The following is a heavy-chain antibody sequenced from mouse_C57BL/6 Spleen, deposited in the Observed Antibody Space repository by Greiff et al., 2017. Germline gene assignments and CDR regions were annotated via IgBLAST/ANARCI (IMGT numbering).Heavy chain of an antibody. J-gene: IGHJ4*01. V-gene: IGHV5-6*02. D-gene: IGHD3-2*02. CDR3: ARQGSGGAMDY. CDR1: GFTFSSYG. Sequence: DVMLVESGGDLVKPGGSLKLSCAASGFTFSSYGMSWVRQTPDKRLEWVATISSGGSYTYYPDSVKGRFTISRDNAKNTLYLQMSSLKSEDTAMYYCARQGSGGAMDYWGQGTSVTVSS. CDR2: ISSGGSYT.